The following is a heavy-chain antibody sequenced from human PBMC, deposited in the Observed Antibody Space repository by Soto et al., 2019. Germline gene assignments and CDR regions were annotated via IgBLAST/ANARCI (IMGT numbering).Heavy chain of an antibody. Sequence: PSETLSLTCIVSGGSVTSDNYFWTWIRHAPGNPLEWIGYISFIGATEYNASLKSRVPISLYKSKNQFALNLNSVTAADAAVYYCSRDRGFGQGSHCFGFWGQGTLDTVST. CDR2: ISFIGAT. D-gene: IGHD3-10*01. J-gene: IGHJ4*02. CDR3: SRDRGFGQGSHCFGF. V-gene: IGHV4-61*01. CDR1: GGSVTSDNYF.